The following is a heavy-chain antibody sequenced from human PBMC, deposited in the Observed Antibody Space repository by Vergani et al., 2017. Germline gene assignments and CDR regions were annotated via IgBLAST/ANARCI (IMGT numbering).Heavy chain of an antibody. V-gene: IGHV4-38-2*01. CDR2: IYHSGST. J-gene: IGHJ5*02. Sequence: QVQLQESGPGLVKPSETLSLTCVVSGYSISSGYYWGWIRQPPGKGLEWIGSIYHSGSTYYNPSLKSRVTISVDTYKNQFSLKLNSVTAADTAVYYCARRSTLGYCSGVSGYPLLNWFDLWGQGTLVTVSS. D-gene: IGHD2-15*01. CDR3: ARRSTLGYCSGVSGYPLLNWFDL. CDR1: GYSISSGYY.